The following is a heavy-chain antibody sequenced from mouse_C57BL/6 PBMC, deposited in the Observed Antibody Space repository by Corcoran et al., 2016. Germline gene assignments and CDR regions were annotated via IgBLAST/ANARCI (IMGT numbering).Heavy chain of an antibody. CDR2: IDPEDGDT. V-gene: IGHV14-1*01. Sequence: EVQLQQSGAELVRPGASVKLSCTASGFNIKDYYMHWVKQRPEQGLEWIGRIDPEDGDTEYAPKFQGKATMTADTSSNTAYLQLSSLTSEYTAVYYCTLYGNYGYYAMDYWGQGTSVTVSS. CDR3: TLYGNYGYYAMDY. CDR1: GFNIKDYY. J-gene: IGHJ4*01. D-gene: IGHD2-1*01.